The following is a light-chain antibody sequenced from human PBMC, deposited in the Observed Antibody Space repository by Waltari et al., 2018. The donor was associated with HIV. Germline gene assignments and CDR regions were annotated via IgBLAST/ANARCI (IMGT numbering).Light chain of an antibody. V-gene: IGLV2-14*03. CDR2: EDS. Sequence: QSALTQPASVSGSPGQSITISFTGTSSDVGAYSYVSWYQQYPGEAPKVMIYEDSHRPSGVSDRFSGSKSGNTASLTISGLQAEDEADYYCSSYTTSNSYVFGTGTKVTVL. CDR3: SSYTTSNSYV. J-gene: IGLJ1*01. CDR1: SSDVGAYSY.